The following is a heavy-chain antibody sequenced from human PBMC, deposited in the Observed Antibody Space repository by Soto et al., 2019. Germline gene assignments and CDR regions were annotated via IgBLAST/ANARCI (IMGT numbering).Heavy chain of an antibody. CDR3: ARRAGAVRWFDP. J-gene: IGHJ5*02. V-gene: IGHV4-30-4*01. CDR2: IYYSGST. Sequence: PSETLSLTCTVSGCSISSGDYYWSWIRQPPGKGLEWIGYIYYSGSTYYNPSLESRVTISVDTSKNQFSLKLSSVTAADTAVYYCARRAGAVRWFDPWGQGTLVTVSS. CDR1: GCSISSGDYY. D-gene: IGHD2-2*01.